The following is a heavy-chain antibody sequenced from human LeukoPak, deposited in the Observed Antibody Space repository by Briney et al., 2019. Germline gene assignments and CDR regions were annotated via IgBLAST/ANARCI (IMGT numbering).Heavy chain of an antibody. Sequence: EPGGSLRLSCAASGFTFSGSAMHWVRQASGKGLEWVGRIRSEANSYATAYAASVKGRFTISRDDSKNTAYLQMNSLKTEDSAVYYCASQGTSGSLNSWGQGTLVTVSS. CDR2: IRSEANSYAT. CDR3: ASQGTSGSLNS. V-gene: IGHV3-73*01. D-gene: IGHD1-26*01. CDR1: GFTFSGSA. J-gene: IGHJ4*02.